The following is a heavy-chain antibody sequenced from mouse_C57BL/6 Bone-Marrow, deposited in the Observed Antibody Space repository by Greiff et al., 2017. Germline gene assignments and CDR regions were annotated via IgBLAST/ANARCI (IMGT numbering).Heavy chain of an antibody. CDR3: ARGGGYDPLFDY. V-gene: IGHV1-54*01. CDR1: GYAFTNYL. Sequence: VQLKESGAELVRPGTSVKVSCKASGYAFTNYLLEWVKQRPGQGLEWIGVINPGSGGTNYNEKFKGKATLTADKSSSTAYMQLSSLTSEDSAVYFCARGGGYDPLFDYWGQGTTLTVSS. J-gene: IGHJ2*01. D-gene: IGHD2-2*01. CDR2: INPGSGGT.